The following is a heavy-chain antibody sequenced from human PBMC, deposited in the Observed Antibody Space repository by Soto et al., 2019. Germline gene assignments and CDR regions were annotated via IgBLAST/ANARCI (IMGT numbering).Heavy chain of an antibody. CDR2: IYPGESDI. CDR3: ARQGYGGYTFGAIDY. D-gene: IGHD5-18*01. Sequence: GESLKISCKGSGYTFSTYWIGRVRQKPGKGLGWMGIIYPGESDIRYSPSFQGQVTISADKSISTAYLQWSSLKASDTAIYYCARQGYGGYTFGAIDYWGQGALVTVSS. J-gene: IGHJ4*02. CDR1: GYTFSTYW. V-gene: IGHV5-51*01.